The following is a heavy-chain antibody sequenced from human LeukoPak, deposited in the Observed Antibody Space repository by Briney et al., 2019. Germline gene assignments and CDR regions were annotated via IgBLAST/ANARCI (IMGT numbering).Heavy chain of an antibody. Sequence: GGSLRLSCAASGFTFSSYAMSWVRRAPGKGLEWVSRISNNGGSTYYTDSVKGRFTISRDNSKNTLSLQMNSLRAEDTAVYYCAKIGRHYYGSALKGAFDIWGQGTMVTVSS. CDR2: ISNNGGST. J-gene: IGHJ3*02. CDR1: GFTFSSYA. CDR3: AKIGRHYYGSALKGAFDI. V-gene: IGHV3-23*01. D-gene: IGHD3-10*01.